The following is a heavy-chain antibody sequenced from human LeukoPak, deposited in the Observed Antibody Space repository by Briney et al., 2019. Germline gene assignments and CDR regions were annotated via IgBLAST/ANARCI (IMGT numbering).Heavy chain of an antibody. Sequence: PGRSLRLSCAASGFTFSTYFMHWVRQAPGKGLVWVSHINGDGISTTYADSVMGRFTISRDNAKNTLYLRMNSLKTEDTAVYFCTTAYLPVGWFGELYFDYWGQGTLVTVSS. CDR3: TTAYLPVGWFGELYFDY. J-gene: IGHJ4*02. CDR2: INGDGIST. D-gene: IGHD3-10*01. CDR1: GFTFSTYF. V-gene: IGHV3-74*01.